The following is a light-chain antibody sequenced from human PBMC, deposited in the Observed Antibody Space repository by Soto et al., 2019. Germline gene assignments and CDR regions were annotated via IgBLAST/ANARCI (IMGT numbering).Light chain of an antibody. CDR3: QHHYNSPIT. Sequence: EIVLTQSPGTLSLSPGERATLSCRASRSVSGNLAWYQHKPGQAPRLLIYDASTRATGIPASFSGSGSGTEFTLTLSSLQSEDLAVYDCQHHYNSPITVGQGTRLEIK. CDR2: DAS. J-gene: IGKJ5*01. V-gene: IGKV3-15*01. CDR1: RSVSGN.